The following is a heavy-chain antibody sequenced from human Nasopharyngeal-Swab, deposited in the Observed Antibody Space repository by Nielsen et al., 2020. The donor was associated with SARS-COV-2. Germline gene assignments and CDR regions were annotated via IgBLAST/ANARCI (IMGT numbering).Heavy chain of an antibody. J-gene: IGHJ4*02. CDR2: ISYDGSNK. V-gene: IGHV3-30*04. Sequence: GESLKISCAASRFTFSSYAMHWVRQAPGKGLEWVAVISYDGSNKYYADSVKGRFTISRDNSKNTLYLQMNSLRAEDTAVYYCARDPDDILTGPFDYWGQGTLVTVSS. CDR3: ARDPDDILTGPFDY. CDR1: RFTFSSYA. D-gene: IGHD3-9*01.